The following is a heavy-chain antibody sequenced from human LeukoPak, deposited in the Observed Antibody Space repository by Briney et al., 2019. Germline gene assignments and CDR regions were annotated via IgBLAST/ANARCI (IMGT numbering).Heavy chain of an antibody. Sequence: SCKASGFTFINYYMHWVRQAPGKGLEWVALIWFDGSNLYYADSVKGRFTISKDSSKNTLYLHMNSLRAEDTAVYYCARDKNYYGSGSPSLDAFDIWGQGTMVTVSS. CDR2: IWFDGSNL. V-gene: IGHV3-33*01. J-gene: IGHJ3*02. CDR3: ARDKNYYGSGSPSLDAFDI. CDR1: GFTFINYY. D-gene: IGHD3-10*01.